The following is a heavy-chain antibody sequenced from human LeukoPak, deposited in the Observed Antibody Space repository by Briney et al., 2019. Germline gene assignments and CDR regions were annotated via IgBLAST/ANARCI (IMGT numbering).Heavy chain of an antibody. V-gene: IGHV3-7*01. D-gene: IGHD3-9*01. Sequence: GESLRLSCAASGFTFSSYCMSWVRQAPGKGLEWVANIKQGGSANYYVASVKGRFTIARANAKHFPYLQMNSLRAEDTAVYYCARDLSYYEILTGYYHYYGMDVWGQGTTVTVSS. J-gene: IGHJ6*02. CDR3: ARDLSYYEILTGYYHYYGMDV. CDR2: IKQGGSAN. CDR1: GFTFSSYC.